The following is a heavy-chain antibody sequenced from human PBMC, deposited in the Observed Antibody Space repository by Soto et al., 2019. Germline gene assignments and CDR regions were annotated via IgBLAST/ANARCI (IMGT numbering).Heavy chain of an antibody. J-gene: IGHJ4*02. V-gene: IGHV3-30-3*01. D-gene: IGHD1-7*01. CDR2: ISYDGSNK. CDR1: GFTFSSYA. CDR3: ASLTGTTC. Sequence: PGGSLRLSCAASGFTFSSYAMHWVRQAPGKGLEWVAVISYDGSNKYYADSVKGRFTISRDNSKNTLYLQMNSLRAEDTAVYYCASLTGTTCWGQGTLVTVSS.